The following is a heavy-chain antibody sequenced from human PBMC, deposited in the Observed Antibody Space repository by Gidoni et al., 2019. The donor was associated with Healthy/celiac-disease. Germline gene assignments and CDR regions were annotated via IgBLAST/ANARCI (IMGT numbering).Heavy chain of an antibody. CDR2: IYYSGST. V-gene: IGHV4-39*01. D-gene: IGHD3-3*01. CDR3: ARLPLLEWLFDY. CDR1: GGSISSSSYY. Sequence: QLQLQESGPGLVKPSETLSLTCTVSGGSISSSSYYWGWIRHPPGKGLEWIGSIYYSGSTYYNPSLKSRVTISVDTSKNQFSLKLSSVTAADTAVYYCARLPLLEWLFDYWGQGTLVTVSS. J-gene: IGHJ4*02.